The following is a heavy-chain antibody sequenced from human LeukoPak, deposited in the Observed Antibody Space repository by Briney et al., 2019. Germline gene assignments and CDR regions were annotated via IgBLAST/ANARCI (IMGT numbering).Heavy chain of an antibody. CDR1: GYTFNNYG. V-gene: IGHV1-69*05. D-gene: IGHD2-21*01. CDR3: ARDDSDIVASDD. Sequence: GASVKVSCKASGYTFNNYGFSWVRQAPGQGLEWMGGIIPKFGTAHYAQKFQGRVTLTTDESTSTAYMEMSSLRSDDTAVYYCARDDSDIVASDDWGQGTRVTVSP. J-gene: IGHJ4*02. CDR2: IIPKFGTA.